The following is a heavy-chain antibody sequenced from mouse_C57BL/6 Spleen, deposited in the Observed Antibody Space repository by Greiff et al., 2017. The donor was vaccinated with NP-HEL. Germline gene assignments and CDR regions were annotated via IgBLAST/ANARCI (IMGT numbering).Heavy chain of an antibody. Sequence: VQLQQPGAELVKPGASVKLSRKASGYTFTSYWMHWVKQRPGQGLEWIGMIHPNSGSTNYNEKFKSKATLTVDKSSSTAYMQLSSLTSEDSAVCYCAKVCGYDERNAMDYWGQGTSGTVSS. CDR3: AKVCGYDERNAMDY. CDR2: IHPNSGST. D-gene: IGHD2-2*01. J-gene: IGHJ4*01. CDR1: GYTFTSYW. V-gene: IGHV1-64*01.